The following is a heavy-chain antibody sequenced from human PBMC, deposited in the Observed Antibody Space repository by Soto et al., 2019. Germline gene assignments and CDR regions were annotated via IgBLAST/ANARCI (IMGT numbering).Heavy chain of an antibody. D-gene: IGHD4-17*01. Sequence: QVQLVQSGAEMKEPGSSVKVSCKTSGGTFRSSAISWLRQAPGQGLEWMGGIIPLFRTPDYAQKFQGRVTIAADESTSTAYMELSSLRSEDTAVYSCARDNGALQLGGNYYYILDVWGQGTTITLSS. V-gene: IGHV1-69*12. CDR1: GGTFRSSA. CDR2: IIPLFRTP. J-gene: IGHJ6*02. CDR3: ARDNGALQLGGNYYYILDV.